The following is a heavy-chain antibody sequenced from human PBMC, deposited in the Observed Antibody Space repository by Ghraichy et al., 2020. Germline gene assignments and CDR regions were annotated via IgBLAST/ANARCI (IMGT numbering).Heavy chain of an antibody. J-gene: IGHJ3*02. V-gene: IGHV3-23*01. CDR1: GFTFSSYA. CDR2: ISGSGDST. CDR3: AKDRVILAYYGDAFDI. Sequence: GGSLRLSCAASGFTFSSYAMSWVRQAPGKGLVWVSVISGSGDSTYYADSVKGRFSISRDNSKNTLYLQMNSLRAEDTAVYYCAKDRVILAYYGDAFDIWGQGTMVTVSS. D-gene: IGHD2-15*01.